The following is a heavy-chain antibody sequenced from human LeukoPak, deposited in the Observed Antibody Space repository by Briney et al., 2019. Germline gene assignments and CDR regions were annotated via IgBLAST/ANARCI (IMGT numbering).Heavy chain of an antibody. CDR1: GYSFTSYG. Sequence: ASVKVSCKASGYSFTSYGISWVRQAPGQGLEWMGGISAYDGDTNYAEKVQGRVTMTTGTSTSTAYMELSSLRFDDTAVYYCASGRGYPDSFDYWGQGTLVTVSS. J-gene: IGHJ4*02. CDR3: ASGRGYPDSFDY. D-gene: IGHD3-22*01. V-gene: IGHV1-18*01. CDR2: ISAYDGDT.